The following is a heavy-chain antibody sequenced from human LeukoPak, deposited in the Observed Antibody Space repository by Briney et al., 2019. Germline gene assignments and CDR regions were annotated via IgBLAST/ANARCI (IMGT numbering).Heavy chain of an antibody. CDR1: GGSISSYY. Sequence: TSETLSLTCSVSGGSISSYYWSWIRQPPGKGLEWIGYIYYSGSTNYNPSLKSRVTISVDTSKNQFSLKLSSVTAADTAVYYCAREDRGSGWTLNWFDPWGQGTLVTVSS. D-gene: IGHD6-19*01. CDR3: AREDRGSGWTLNWFDP. CDR2: IYYSGST. V-gene: IGHV4-59*01. J-gene: IGHJ5*02.